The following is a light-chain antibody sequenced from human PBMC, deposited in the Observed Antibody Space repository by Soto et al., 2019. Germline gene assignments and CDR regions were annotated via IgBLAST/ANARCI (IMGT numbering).Light chain of an antibody. J-gene: IGKJ4*01. Sequence: EIVLAQSPGTLSLSPGEGATLSCRASQSVHSNFLAWYQHKPGQAPRLLIYGASSRATGIPDRFSGSVSGRDFTLTISRLEPEDFVVYYCHQYGASPLTFGGGTKVDIK. V-gene: IGKV3-20*01. CDR2: GAS. CDR3: HQYGASPLT. CDR1: QSVHSNF.